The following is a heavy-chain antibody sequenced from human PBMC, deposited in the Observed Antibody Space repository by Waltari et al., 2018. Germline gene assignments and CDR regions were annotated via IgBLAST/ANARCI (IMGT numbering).Heavy chain of an antibody. Sequence: QVQLVESGGGVVQPGRSLRLSCAASGFTFSSYALHWVRQAPGQGLGWVAVISYDGSNKYYADSVKGRFTISRDNSKNTLYLQMNSLRAEDTAVYYCARAGGRYCSGGSCYFGAFDIWGKGTMVTVSS. CDR1: GFTFSSYA. J-gene: IGHJ3*02. D-gene: IGHD2-15*01. CDR3: ARAGGRYCSGGSCYFGAFDI. V-gene: IGHV3-30-3*01. CDR2: ISYDGSNK.